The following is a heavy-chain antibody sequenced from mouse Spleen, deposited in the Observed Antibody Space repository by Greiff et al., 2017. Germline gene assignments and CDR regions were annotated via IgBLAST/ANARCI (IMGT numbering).Heavy chain of an antibody. CDR3: ARGGTMITTGAMDY. D-gene: IGHD2-4*01. CDR1: GYAFTNYL. V-gene: IGHV1-54*01. J-gene: IGHJ4*01. Sequence: VQLQQSGAELVRPGTSVKVSCKASGYAFTNYLIEWVKQRPGQGLEWIGVINPGSGGTNYNEKFKGKATLTADKSSSTAYMQLSSLTSDDSAVYFCARGGTMITTGAMDYWGQGTSVTVSS. CDR2: INPGSGGT.